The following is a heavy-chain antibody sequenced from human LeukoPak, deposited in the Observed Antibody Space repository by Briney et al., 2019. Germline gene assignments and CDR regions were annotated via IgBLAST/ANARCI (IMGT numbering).Heavy chain of an antibody. J-gene: IGHJ4*02. CDR2: IYYSGNT. V-gene: IGHV4-39*01. CDR3: ARLWSTDCNGGSCPHQPNN. D-gene: IGHD2-15*01. Sequence: SETLSLTCTVSGVSISSSNSYWGWIRQPPGKGLEWIGSIYYSGNTYYNASLKSRVTIYVDKSKNQFSPKLRSVTAADTAVYYCARLWSTDCNGGSCPHQPNNWGQGTLVTVSS. CDR1: GVSISSSNSY.